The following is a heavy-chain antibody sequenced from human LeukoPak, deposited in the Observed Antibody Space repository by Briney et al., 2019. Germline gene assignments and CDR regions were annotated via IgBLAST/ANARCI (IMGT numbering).Heavy chain of an antibody. CDR2: IIPIFGTA. D-gene: IGHD3-22*01. CDR3: ARSNTQYYYDSSGYYGSDY. V-gene: IGHV1-69*05. CDR1: GYSFTGYY. Sequence: GASVKVSCKASGYSFTGYYMHWVRQAPGQGLEWMGGIIPIFGTANYAQKFQGRVTITTDESTSTAYMELSSLRSEDTAVYYCARSNTQYYYDSSGYYGSDYWGQGTLVTVSS. J-gene: IGHJ4*02.